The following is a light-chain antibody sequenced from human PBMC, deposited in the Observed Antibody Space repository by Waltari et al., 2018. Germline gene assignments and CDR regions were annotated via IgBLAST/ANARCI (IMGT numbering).Light chain of an antibody. Sequence: DIQMTQPPSSLSASVGDRVTITCQASQGVTKYVNWYQQKPGEAPNLLIYAASNLETGVPSRFSGSGFGTDFSFIISSLQPEDVGTYFCQQYDNLPVTFGGGTKVEIK. CDR2: AAS. CDR1: QGVTKY. V-gene: IGKV1-33*01. CDR3: QQYDNLPVT. J-gene: IGKJ4*01.